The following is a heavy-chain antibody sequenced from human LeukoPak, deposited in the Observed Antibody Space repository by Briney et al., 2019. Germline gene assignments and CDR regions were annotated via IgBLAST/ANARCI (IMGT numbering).Heavy chain of an antibody. CDR3: AKDGEVVVAAATLDY. Sequence: PGGSLRLSRAASGFTFSDYYMSWIRQAPGKGLEWVSYISSSGGTIYYADSVKGRFTISRDNAKNSLYLQMNSLRAEDTAVYYCAKDGEVVVAAATLDYWGQGTLVTVSS. J-gene: IGHJ4*02. CDR2: ISSSGGTI. V-gene: IGHV3-11*01. CDR1: GFTFSDYY. D-gene: IGHD2-15*01.